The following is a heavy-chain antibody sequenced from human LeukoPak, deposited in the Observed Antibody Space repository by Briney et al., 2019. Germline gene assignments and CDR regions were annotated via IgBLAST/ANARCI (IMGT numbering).Heavy chain of an antibody. CDR1: GFTFSSYA. V-gene: IGHV3-23*01. Sequence: GSLGLSCAASGFTFSSYAMSWVRQAPGKGLEWVSAISGSGGSTYYADSVKGRFTISRDNSKNTLYLQMNSLRAEDTAVYYCAKGPRGGVVVTAMYFDYWGQGTLVTVSS. D-gene: IGHD2-21*02. J-gene: IGHJ4*02. CDR3: AKGPRGGVVVTAMYFDY. CDR2: ISGSGGST.